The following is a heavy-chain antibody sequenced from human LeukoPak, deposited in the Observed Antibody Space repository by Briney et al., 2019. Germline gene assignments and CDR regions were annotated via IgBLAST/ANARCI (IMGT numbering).Heavy chain of an antibody. CDR2: ISGSGSDL. V-gene: IGHV3-11*01. CDR3: ARSVGYYYTMDV. CDR1: GFTFSDYY. D-gene: IGHD2-15*01. Sequence: GGSLRLSCVACGFTFSDYYMSWVRQAPGRGLEWVSYISGSGSDLYYADSVKGRFTISRDNAKNSLFLQMNSLRAEDTAVYYRARSVGYYYTMDVWGQGTTVTVSS. J-gene: IGHJ6*02.